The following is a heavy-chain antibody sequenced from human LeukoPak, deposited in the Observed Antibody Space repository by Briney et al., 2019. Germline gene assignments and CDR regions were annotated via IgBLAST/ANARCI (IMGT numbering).Heavy chain of an antibody. D-gene: IGHD3-10*01. J-gene: IGHJ5*02. V-gene: IGHV4-59*01. CDR3: ARDSGTTGEVKFDP. Sequence: SETLSLTCTVSGGSIASYYWSWIRQFPGKGLEWIGYISYRGSTSYNPSLNSRVSISLDTSKNQLSLRLNSVTAADTAVYYCARDSGTTGEVKFDPWGQGILVTVSS. CDR2: ISYRGST. CDR1: GGSIASYY.